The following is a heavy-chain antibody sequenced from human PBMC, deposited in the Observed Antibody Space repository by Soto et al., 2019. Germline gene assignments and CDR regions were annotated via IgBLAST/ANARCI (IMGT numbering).Heavy chain of an antibody. V-gene: IGHV4-59*01. CDR3: ARDLWGYCGTDCYPLDV. CDR1: GGSISRYY. Sequence: SETLSLTCTVSGGSISRYYWSWIRQPPGKGLEWIGYMYNTGSTVYNPSFKSRVTISVDTSKNQFSLKLNSVTAADTSVYYCARDLWGYCGTDCYPLDVWGQGTTVTVS. D-gene: IGHD2-21*02. CDR2: MYNTGST. J-gene: IGHJ6*02.